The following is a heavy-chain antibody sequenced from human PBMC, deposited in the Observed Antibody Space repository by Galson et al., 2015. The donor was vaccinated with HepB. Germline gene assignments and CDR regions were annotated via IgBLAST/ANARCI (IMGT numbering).Heavy chain of an antibody. CDR2: ISSSGSTI. V-gene: IGHV3-11*01. CDR3: ARRYDFWSGYDTWSAFDI. J-gene: IGHJ3*02. CDR1: GFTFSDYY. D-gene: IGHD3-3*01. Sequence: SLRLSCAASGFTFSDYYMSWIRQAPGKGLEWVSYISSSGSTIYYADSVKGRFTISRDNAKNSLYLQMNSLRAEDTAVYYCARRYDFWSGYDTWSAFDIWGQGTMVTVSS.